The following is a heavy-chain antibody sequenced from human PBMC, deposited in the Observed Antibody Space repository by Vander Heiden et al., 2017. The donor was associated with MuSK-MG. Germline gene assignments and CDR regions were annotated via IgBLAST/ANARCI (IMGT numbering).Heavy chain of an antibody. CDR3: TRGNGNYPPVI. CDR1: GFNLGDFA. Sequence: EVPMVASGGGLVKPGQSLRLSCTVSGFNLGDFALSWFRQAPGKGLEWVGFNKSHDDGGTTQYAASVQGRFTISRGGSETIAYLQLSSLKTEDTALYYCTRGNGNYPPVIWGQGTLVTVSS. V-gene: IGHV3-49*05. J-gene: IGHJ4*02. CDR2: NKSHDDGGTT. D-gene: IGHD1-7*01.